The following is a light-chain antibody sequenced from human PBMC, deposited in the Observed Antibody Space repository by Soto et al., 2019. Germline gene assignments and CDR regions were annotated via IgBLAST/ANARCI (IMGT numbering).Light chain of an antibody. J-gene: IGLJ2*01. CDR1: SCNIGAGYD. Sequence: QSVLTQPPSVSGAPGQRVTISCTGSSCNIGAGYDVHWYQQLPGTAPKILIYGNSNRPSGVPDRFSGSKSGTSASLAITGLQAEDEADYYCQSYDSSLSGSVFGGGTKLTVL. CDR2: GNS. V-gene: IGLV1-40*01. CDR3: QSYDSSLSGSV.